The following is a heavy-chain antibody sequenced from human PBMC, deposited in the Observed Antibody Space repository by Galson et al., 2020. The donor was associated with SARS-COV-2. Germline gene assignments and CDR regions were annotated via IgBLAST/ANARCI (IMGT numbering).Heavy chain of an antibody. CDR2: IYYSGST. J-gene: IGHJ5*02. D-gene: IGHD1-26*01. V-gene: IGHV4-59*02. CDR1: GGSVRGYY. Sequence: SETLSLTCTVSGGSVRGYYWSWIRQPPGKGLEWIAYIYYSGSTNYNPSLRSRVTISVDTSNSFSLQLSSVTAADTAVYYCARQGGSYSNWFDPWGQGALVIVSS. CDR3: ARQGGSYSNWFDP.